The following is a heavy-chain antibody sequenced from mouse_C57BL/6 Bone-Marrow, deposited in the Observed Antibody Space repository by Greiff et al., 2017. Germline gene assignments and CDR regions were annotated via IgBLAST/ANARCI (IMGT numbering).Heavy chain of an antibody. CDR1: GYTFTSYG. CDR3: ERWNRGGGWFAY. CDR2: IYPRSGNT. J-gene: IGHJ3*01. Sequence: VQLVESGAELARPGASVKLSCKASGYTFTSYGISWVKQRTGQGLEWIGEIYPRSGNTDYNEKFKGKATLTADKSSSTAYMEHRSLTSEDSAVYVCERWNRGGGWFAYWGQGTLVTVSA. V-gene: IGHV1-81*01.